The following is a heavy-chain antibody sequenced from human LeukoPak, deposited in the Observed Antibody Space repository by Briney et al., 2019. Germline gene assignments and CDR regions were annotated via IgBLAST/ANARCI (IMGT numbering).Heavy chain of an antibody. V-gene: IGHV4-61*02. Sequence: PSQTLSLTCTVSGGSITNLNYYWTWIRQPAGKRLEWTGRIYTSGGTNYNPSLKSRVTMSVDKSKNQISLNLASLTAADTALYYCAGRGSSSGTFDIWGPGTFVTVSS. CDR1: GGSITNLNYY. J-gene: IGHJ3*02. CDR2: IYTSGGT. D-gene: IGHD2-2*01. CDR3: AGRGSSSGTFDI.